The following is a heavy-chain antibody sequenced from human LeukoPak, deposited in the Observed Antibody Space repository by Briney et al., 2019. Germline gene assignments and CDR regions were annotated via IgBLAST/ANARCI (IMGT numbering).Heavy chain of an antibody. V-gene: IGHV4-39*07. CDR1: GDSNINSLYY. D-gene: IGHD6-19*01. CDR3: AREYTLYISGWFIDY. Sequence: SETLSLTCTVSGDSNINSLYYWGWVRQPPGKGLEWIGTIDYSGSTYYNPSLKSRATISIDTSKNQFSLTLSPVTAADTAVYYCAREYTLYISGWFIDYWGQGTVVTVSS. CDR2: IDYSGST. J-gene: IGHJ4*02.